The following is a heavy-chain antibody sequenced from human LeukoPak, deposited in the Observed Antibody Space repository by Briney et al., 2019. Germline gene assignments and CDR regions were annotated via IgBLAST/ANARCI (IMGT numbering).Heavy chain of an antibody. V-gene: IGHV3-74*01. CDR2: INSDGSST. Sequence: PGGSLRLSCAASGFTFSSYWMHWVRQAPGKGLVWVSRINSDGSSTSYADSVKGRFTISRDNAKNTLYLQMNSLRAEDTAVYYCARDYDYVRGSYRNPYYFDYWGQGTLVTVSS. CDR1: GFTFSSYW. CDR3: ARDYDYVRGSYRNPYYFDY. J-gene: IGHJ4*02. D-gene: IGHD3-16*02.